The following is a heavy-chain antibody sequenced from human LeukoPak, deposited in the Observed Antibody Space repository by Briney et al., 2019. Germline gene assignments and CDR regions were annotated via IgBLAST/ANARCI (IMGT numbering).Heavy chain of an antibody. CDR3: ARALDDFWSGYPLYYYGMDV. J-gene: IGHJ6*02. CDR2: IYYSGST. V-gene: IGHV4-30-4*02. Sequence: PSETLSLTCTVSGGSISSGDYYWSWIRQPPGKGLEWIGYIYYSGSTNYNPSLKSRVTISVDTSKNQFSLKLSSVTAADTAVYYCARALDDFWSGYPLYYYGMDVWGQGTTVTVSS. CDR1: GGSISSGDYY. D-gene: IGHD3-3*01.